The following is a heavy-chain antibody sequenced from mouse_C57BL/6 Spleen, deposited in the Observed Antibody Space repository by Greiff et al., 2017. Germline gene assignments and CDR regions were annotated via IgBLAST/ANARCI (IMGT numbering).Heavy chain of an antibody. J-gene: IGHJ2*01. V-gene: IGHV1-69*01. Sequence: QVQLKQPGAELVMPGASVKLSCKASGYTFTSYWMHWVQQRPGQGLEWIGVIDPSDSYTNYNQKFKGKSTLTVDKSTSTAYMQLSSLTSEDAAVYYCARKGGDFDYWGQGTTLTVSS. CDR1: GYTFTSYW. CDR3: ARKGGDFDY. CDR2: IDPSDSYT.